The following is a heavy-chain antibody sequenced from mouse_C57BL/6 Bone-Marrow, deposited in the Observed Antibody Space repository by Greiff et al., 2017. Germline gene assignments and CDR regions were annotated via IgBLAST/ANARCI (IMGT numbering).Heavy chain of an antibody. J-gene: IGHJ3*01. CDR1: GYAFTSYW. Sequence: VQRVESGAELVKPGASVKISCKASGYAFTSYWMNWVKQRPGQGLEWIGQIYPGDGDTNYNGKFKGKATLTADKSSSTAYMQLSSLTSADSAVYICARSSGSAYWGQGTLVTGSA. D-gene: IGHD1-1*01. CDR2: IYPGDGDT. V-gene: IGHV1-80*01. CDR3: ARSSGSAY.